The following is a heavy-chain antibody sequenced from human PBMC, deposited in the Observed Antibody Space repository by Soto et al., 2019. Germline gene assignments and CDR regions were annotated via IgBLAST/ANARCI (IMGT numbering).Heavy chain of an antibody. D-gene: IGHD6-6*01. CDR1: GYSFTSYW. J-gene: IGHJ5*02. CDR2: IYPGDSDT. Sequence: GESLKISCKGSGYSFTSYWISWVRQTPGKGLEWIGIIYPGDSDTRYSPSFQGQVTMSADKSINTAYLQWSSLTASDSAIYYCARQGSMGARINFSPPGGRGPQVTVSS. CDR3: ARQGSMGARINFSPP. V-gene: IGHV5-51*01.